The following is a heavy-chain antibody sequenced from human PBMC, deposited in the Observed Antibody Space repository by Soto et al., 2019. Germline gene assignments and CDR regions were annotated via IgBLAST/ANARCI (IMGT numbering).Heavy chain of an antibody. D-gene: IGHD3-16*01. Sequence: QLQLQESGPGLVKPSETLSLTCTVSGGSIRRNSYYWAWIRQPPGTGLEWIGNIYYSGTTYYTPHLEARVTISVDTSKNQFSLNRSSVTAADSAVYYCARHKGGYYSGVDVWGQGTTVTVSS. V-gene: IGHV4-39*01. J-gene: IGHJ6*02. CDR2: IYYSGTT. CDR1: GGSIRRNSYY. CDR3: ARHKGGYYSGVDV.